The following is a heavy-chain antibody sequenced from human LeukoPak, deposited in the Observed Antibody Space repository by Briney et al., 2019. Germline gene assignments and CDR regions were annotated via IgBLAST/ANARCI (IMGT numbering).Heavy chain of an antibody. V-gene: IGHV4-34*01. CDR2: INHSGST. Sequence: SETLSLTCAVYGGSFGGYYWSWIRQPPGKGLEWIGEINHSGSTNYNPSLKSRVTISVDTSKNQFSLKLSSVTAADTAVYYCARTTYDSSGYLIDYWGQGTLVTVSS. CDR3: ARTTYDSSGYLIDY. CDR1: GGSFGGYY. J-gene: IGHJ4*02. D-gene: IGHD3-22*01.